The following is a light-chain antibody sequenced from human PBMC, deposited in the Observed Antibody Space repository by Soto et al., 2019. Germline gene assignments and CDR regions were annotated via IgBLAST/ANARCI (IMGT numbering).Light chain of an antibody. V-gene: IGLV2-14*01. CDR1: SSDVGSYNY. CDR2: EVS. J-gene: IGLJ1*01. Sequence: QSVLTQPASVSGSPGQSITISCTGTSSDVGSYNYVSWYQQHPGKAPKLMIYEVSNRPSGVSNRFSGSKSGNTASLTISGLQAEDEADYYCRSYTTRSTPIYVFGIGTKVTVL. CDR3: RSYTTRSTPIYV.